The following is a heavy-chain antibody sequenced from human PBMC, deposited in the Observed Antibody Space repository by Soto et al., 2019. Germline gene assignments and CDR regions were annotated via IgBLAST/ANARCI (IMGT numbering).Heavy chain of an antibody. CDR1: GGTFSSYA. V-gene: IGHV1-69*06. D-gene: IGHD2-2*01. CDR3: ASEVPTRSSTRPYGMAV. CDR2: IIPIFGTA. Sequence: ASVKVSCKASGGTFSSYAISWVRQAPGQGLEWMGGIIPIFGTANYAQKFQGRVTITADKSTSTAYMELSSLRSEDTAVYYCASEVPTRSSTRPYGMAVCRQRPTVTVSS. J-gene: IGHJ6*02.